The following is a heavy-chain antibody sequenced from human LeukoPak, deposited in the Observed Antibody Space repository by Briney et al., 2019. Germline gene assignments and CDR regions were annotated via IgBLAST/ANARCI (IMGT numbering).Heavy chain of an antibody. CDR3: ARDSGSYSFGY. V-gene: IGHV1-18*01. D-gene: IGHD1-26*01. Sequence: ASVKVSCKASGYTXTDYGISWVRQAPGQGLDWMEWINDYNGNTKYAQKVQGRVTMTTDTSTSTAYMELRSLRSDDTAVYYCARDSGSYSFGYWGQGTLVTVSS. CDR1: GYTXTDYG. J-gene: IGHJ4*02. CDR2: INDYNGNT.